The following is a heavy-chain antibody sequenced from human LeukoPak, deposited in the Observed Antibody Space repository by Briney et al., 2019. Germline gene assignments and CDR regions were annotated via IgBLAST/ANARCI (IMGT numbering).Heavy chain of an antibody. D-gene: IGHD6-19*01. CDR1: GFTFSNYG. CDR3: AKDRDTSGWRYFDY. V-gene: IGHV3-30*18. Sequence: GGSLRLSRAASGFTFSNYGMHWVRQAPGKGLEWVAVISYDGSNTYYADSVKGRFTISRDNSKNTLYLQMNSLRTEDTALFYCAKDRDTSGWRYFDYWGQGTLVTVSS. J-gene: IGHJ4*02. CDR2: ISYDGSNT.